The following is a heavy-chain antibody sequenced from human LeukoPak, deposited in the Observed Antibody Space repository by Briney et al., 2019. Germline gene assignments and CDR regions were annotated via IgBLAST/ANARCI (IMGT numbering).Heavy chain of an antibody. Sequence: GGSLRLSCAASGFSVSSNSMSWVRQAPGKGLECVSIIYSRDVTSYADSVKDRFTISRDSDKNTLSLQMDSLRSDDTAVYYCARVLAAIALRDYHYVDVWGKGTTVTVSS. D-gene: IGHD6-19*01. CDR1: GFSVSSNS. V-gene: IGHV3-53*01. CDR3: ARVLAAIALRDYHYVDV. CDR2: IYSRDVT. J-gene: IGHJ6*03.